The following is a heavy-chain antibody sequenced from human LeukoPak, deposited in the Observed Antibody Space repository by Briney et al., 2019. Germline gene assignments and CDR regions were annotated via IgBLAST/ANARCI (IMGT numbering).Heavy chain of an antibody. J-gene: IGHJ4*02. D-gene: IGHD3-10*01. V-gene: IGHV3-23*01. CDR2: ISSGGGDT. CDR3: AKKGGSGSYYNFDY. CDR1: GFTFSSYA. Sequence: GGSLRLSCAASGFTFSSYAMSWVRQAPGKGLEWVSSISSGGGDTHYADSVKGRFTISRDNSKNTLHLQMNSLRAEDTAVYYCAKKGGSGSYYNFDYWGQGTLVTVSS.